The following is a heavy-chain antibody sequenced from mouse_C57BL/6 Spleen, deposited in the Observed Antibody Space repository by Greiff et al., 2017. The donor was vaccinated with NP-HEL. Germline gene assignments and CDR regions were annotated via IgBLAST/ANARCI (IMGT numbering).Heavy chain of an antibody. CDR2: ISSGGSYT. Sequence: EVQRVESGGDLVKPGGSLKLSCAASGFTFSSYGMSWVRQTPDKRLEWVATISSGGSYTYYPDSVKGRFTISRDNAKNTLYLQMSSLKSEDTAMYYCARKGSGYGNYVYYAMDYWGQGTSVTVSS. CDR1: GFTFSSYG. CDR3: ARKGSGYGNYVYYAMDY. J-gene: IGHJ4*01. V-gene: IGHV5-6*01. D-gene: IGHD2-1*01.